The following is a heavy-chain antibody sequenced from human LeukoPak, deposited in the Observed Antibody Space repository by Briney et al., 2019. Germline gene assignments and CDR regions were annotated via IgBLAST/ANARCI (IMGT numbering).Heavy chain of an antibody. CDR2: IKTDGSST. V-gene: IGHV3-74*01. CDR1: GFSFSSYW. CDR3: ARASPERYGDLDI. J-gene: IGHJ3*02. D-gene: IGHD4-17*01. Sequence: PGGSLRLSCAASGFSFSSYWTHWVRQAPGKGLVWVSRIKTDGSSTSYAESVKGRFTISRDNAKNTLYLQMNSLRAEDTAVYYCARASPERYGDLDIWGQGTVVTVSS.